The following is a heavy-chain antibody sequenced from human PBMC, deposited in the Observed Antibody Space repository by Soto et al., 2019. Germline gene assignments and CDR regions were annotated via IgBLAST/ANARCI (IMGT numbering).Heavy chain of an antibody. D-gene: IGHD2-2*01. CDR1: GFTFSSYA. CDR2: ISYDGSNK. CDR3: ARGINVVVPAARMDV. Sequence: GGSLRLSCAASGFTFSSYAMHWVRQAPGKGLEWVAVISYDGSNKYYADSVKGRFTISRDNSKNTLDLQMNSLRAEDTAVYYCARGINVVVPAARMDVWGQGTTVTVSS. V-gene: IGHV3-30-3*01. J-gene: IGHJ6*02.